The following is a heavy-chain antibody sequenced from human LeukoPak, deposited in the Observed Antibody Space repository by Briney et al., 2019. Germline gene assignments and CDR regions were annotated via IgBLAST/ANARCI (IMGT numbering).Heavy chain of an antibody. CDR3: ARAVPAAINWFDP. CDR1: GYTFIDNY. Sequence: GASVKVSCKASGYTFIDNYLHWVRQAPGQGLEWMGRIIPILGIANYAQKFQGRVTITADKSTSTAYMELSSLRSEDTAVYYCARAVPAAINWFDPWGQGTLVTVSS. V-gene: IGHV1-69*04. J-gene: IGHJ5*02. CDR2: IIPILGIA. D-gene: IGHD2-2*01.